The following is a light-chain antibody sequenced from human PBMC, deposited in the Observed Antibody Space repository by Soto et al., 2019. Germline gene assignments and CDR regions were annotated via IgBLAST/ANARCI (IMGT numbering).Light chain of an antibody. V-gene: IGKV1-27*01. Sequence: DIQMTQSPSSLSASVGDRVTITCRASEDISNYLAWYQQKPGKVPKLLIYGASTLQSGVPSLFSGSGSVTDFTLTISSLQTEDVATYYCQNYNRAPWTFGQGTKVESK. CDR1: EDISNY. CDR3: QNYNRAPWT. J-gene: IGKJ1*01. CDR2: GAS.